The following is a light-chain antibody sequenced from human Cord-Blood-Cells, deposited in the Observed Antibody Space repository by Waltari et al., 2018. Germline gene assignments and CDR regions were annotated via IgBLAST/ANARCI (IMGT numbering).Light chain of an antibody. CDR3: CSYAGSSTWV. J-gene: IGLJ3*02. CDR2: EGS. V-gene: IGLV2-23*01. CDR1: SSDVGSYNL. Sequence: QSALTQPASVSGSPGQSITISCTGTSSDVGSYNLVSWYQPHPGKAPKLMIYEGSTRPSGVSNRFSVSKSGNTASLTSSGLQAEDEADYYCCSYAGSSTWVFGGGTKLTVL.